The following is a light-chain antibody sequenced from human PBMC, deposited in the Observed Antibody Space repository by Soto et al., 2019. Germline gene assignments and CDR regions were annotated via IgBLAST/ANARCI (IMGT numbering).Light chain of an antibody. Sequence: QSALTQPASVSGSPGQSITISCTGTCSDVGGYNYVSWYQQHPGKAPKLMIYDVSNRPSGVSNRFSGSKSGNTASLTISGLQAEDEADYYFSSYTSSSTVVFGGGTKLTVL. CDR2: DVS. J-gene: IGLJ2*01. V-gene: IGLV2-14*01. CDR1: CSDVGGYNY. CDR3: SSYTSSSTVV.